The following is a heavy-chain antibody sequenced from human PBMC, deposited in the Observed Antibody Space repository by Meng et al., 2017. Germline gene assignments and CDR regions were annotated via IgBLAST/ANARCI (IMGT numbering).Heavy chain of an antibody. Sequence: VQLVQPGAEVKKPGASVKVSCKASGYTFTTYAIHWVRQAPGQRLEWMGWINAGNSDTKYSQKLQGRVTITRDTSASTVYMEVSSLRSEDTGVYYCARAIAVSGTGRFDYWGQGTLVTVSS. J-gene: IGHJ4*02. CDR2: INAGNSDT. D-gene: IGHD6-19*01. CDR3: ARAIAVSGTGRFDY. V-gene: IGHV1-3*01. CDR1: GYTFTTYA.